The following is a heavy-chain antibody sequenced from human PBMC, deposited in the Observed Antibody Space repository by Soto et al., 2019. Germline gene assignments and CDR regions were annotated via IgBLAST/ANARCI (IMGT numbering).Heavy chain of an antibody. D-gene: IGHD1-20*01. CDR1: GFTFTNYW. Sequence: EVQLVESGGGLVQPGGSLKLSCAASGFTFTNYWMSWVRQAPGKGLEWVANINQDGSERNYGDSVKGRFTISRDNTKNSLYLQMNSLRAEDTAVYYCARDVGLRYWGQGALVTVSS. CDR3: ARDVGLRY. V-gene: IGHV3-7*05. CDR2: INQDGSER. J-gene: IGHJ4*02.